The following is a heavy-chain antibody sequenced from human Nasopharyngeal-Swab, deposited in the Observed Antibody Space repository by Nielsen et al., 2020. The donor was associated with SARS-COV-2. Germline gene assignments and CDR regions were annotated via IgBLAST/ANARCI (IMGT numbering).Heavy chain of an antibody. J-gene: IGHJ4*02. D-gene: IGHD3-22*01. Sequence: GGSLRLSCAASGFTFSSYGMHWVRQAPGKGLEWVAVISYDGSNKYYADSVKGRFTISRDNSKNTLYLQMNSLRAEDTAVYYCAKDRRGDYYDSSGYWGLFDYWGQGTLVTVSS. CDR2: ISYDGSNK. CDR1: GFTFSSYG. V-gene: IGHV3-30*18. CDR3: AKDRRGDYYDSSGYWGLFDY.